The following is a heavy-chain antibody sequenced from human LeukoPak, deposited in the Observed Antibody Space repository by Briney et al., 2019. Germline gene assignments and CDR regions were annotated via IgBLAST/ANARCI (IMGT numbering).Heavy chain of an antibody. CDR1: GGTFISYA. J-gene: IGHJ3*02. D-gene: IGHD1-26*01. CDR3: ARGVGATRFIAFDI. V-gene: IGHV1-69*06. CDR2: IIPIFGTA. Sequence: ASVKVSCKASGGTFISYAISWVRQAPGQGLEWMGGIIPIFGTANYAQKFQGRVTITADKSTSTAYMELSSLRSEDTAVYYCARGVGATRFIAFDIWGQGTMVTVSS.